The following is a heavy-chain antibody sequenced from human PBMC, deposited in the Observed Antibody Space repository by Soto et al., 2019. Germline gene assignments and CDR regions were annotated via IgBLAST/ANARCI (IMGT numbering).Heavy chain of an antibody. V-gene: IGHV4-34*01. J-gene: IGHJ6*02. CDR3: ARGVLLWFGELWNYYGMDV. D-gene: IGHD3-10*01. CDR1: GRSFSVYY. Sequence: SETLSLTFALYGRSFSVYYWSWIRQPPGKGLEWIGEINHSGSTNYNPSLKSRVTISVDTSKNQFSLKLSSVTAADTAVNYCARGVLLWFGELWNYYGMDVWGQGTTVTVS. CDR2: INHSGST.